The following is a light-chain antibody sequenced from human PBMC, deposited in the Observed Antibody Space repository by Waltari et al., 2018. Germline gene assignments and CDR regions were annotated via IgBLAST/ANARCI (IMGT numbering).Light chain of an antibody. V-gene: IGLV3-9*01. J-gene: IGLJ2*01. Sequence: SYELTQPLSVSVALGQTAKLPWGGINIASKTVHWYQQKPGQAPVLVIFRSTDRPSGIPEQFSGSNSGNTATLTISRAQAGDEADYYCQVWDNFTLIFGGGTKLTVL. CDR1: NIASKT. CDR2: RST. CDR3: QVWDNFTLI.